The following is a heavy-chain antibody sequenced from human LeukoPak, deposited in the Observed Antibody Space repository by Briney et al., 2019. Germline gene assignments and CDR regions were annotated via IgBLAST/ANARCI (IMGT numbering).Heavy chain of an antibody. V-gene: IGHV1-2*02. Sequence: ASVKVSCKASGYTFTGYYMHWVRQAPGQGLEWMGWINPNSGGTNYAQKFQGRVTMTRDTSISTAYMELSRLRSDDTAVYYCARATYDSSGYFPFDYWGQGTLVTVSS. CDR1: GYTFTGYY. CDR2: INPNSGGT. J-gene: IGHJ4*02. D-gene: IGHD3-22*01. CDR3: ARATYDSSGYFPFDY.